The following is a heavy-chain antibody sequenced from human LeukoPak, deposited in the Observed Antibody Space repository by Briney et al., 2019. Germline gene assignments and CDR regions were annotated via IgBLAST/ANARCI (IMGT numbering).Heavy chain of an antibody. CDR2: ISAYNGNT. J-gene: IGHJ4*02. CDR3: ARGNTQWFGELTNYFDY. V-gene: IGHV1-18*01. D-gene: IGHD3-10*01. CDR1: GYTFTSYG. Sequence: ASVKVFCKASGYTFTSYGISWVRQAPGQGLEWMGWISAYNGNTNYAQKLQGRVTMTTDTSTSTAYMELRSLRSDDTAVYYCARGNTQWFGELTNYFDYWGQGTLVTVSS.